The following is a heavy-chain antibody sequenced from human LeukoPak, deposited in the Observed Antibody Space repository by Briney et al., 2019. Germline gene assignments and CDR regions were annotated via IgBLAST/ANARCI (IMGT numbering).Heavy chain of an antibody. CDR1: GFTLSSYS. D-gene: IGHD1-26*01. CDR3: AKDRTVGASYWYFDL. Sequence: GGSLRLSCAASGFTLSSYSMNWVRQAPGEGLEWTSYISSVTTTIYYADSVKGRFTISRDSAKNSLYLQMNTLRAEDTAIYYCAKDRTVGASYWYFDLWGRGTLVTVSS. V-gene: IGHV3-48*01. CDR2: ISSVTTTI. J-gene: IGHJ2*01.